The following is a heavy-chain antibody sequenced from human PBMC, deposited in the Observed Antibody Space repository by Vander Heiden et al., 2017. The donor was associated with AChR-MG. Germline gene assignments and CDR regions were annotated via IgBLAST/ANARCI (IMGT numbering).Heavy chain of an antibody. D-gene: IGHD6-6*01. CDR3: AILPTYSSSSHPARRWIDY. CDR2: ISYDGSNK. J-gene: IGHJ4*02. V-gene: IGHV3-30*03. CDR1: GFTFSSYG. Sequence: QVQLVESGGGVVQPGRSLRLSCAASGFTFSSYGIHWVRQAPGKGLEWVAVISYDGSNKYYADSVKGRFTISRDNSKNTLYLQMNSLRAEDTAVYYCAILPTYSSSSHPARRWIDYWGQGTLVTVSS.